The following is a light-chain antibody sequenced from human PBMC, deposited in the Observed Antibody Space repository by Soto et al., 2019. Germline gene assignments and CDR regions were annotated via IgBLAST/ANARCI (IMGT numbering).Light chain of an antibody. Sequence: QSVLTQPPSVSGAPGQRVTISCTGSSSNIGAGYDVLWYQQLPGTAPKLLIYANTNRPSGVPDRFSGSKSATSASLAITGLQAEDEADYYCQSYDTSLSAYVFGTGTKVTVL. J-gene: IGLJ1*01. CDR2: ANT. CDR1: SSNIGAGYD. CDR3: QSYDTSLSAYV. V-gene: IGLV1-40*01.